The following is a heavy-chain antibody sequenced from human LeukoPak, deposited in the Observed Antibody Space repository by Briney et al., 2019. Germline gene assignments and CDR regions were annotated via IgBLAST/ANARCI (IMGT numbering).Heavy chain of an antibody. V-gene: IGHV6-1*01. CDR2: TYHRSKWYN. D-gene: IGHD1-14*01. Sequence: SQTLSLTCATSGDSVSSNSAGWNWIRQSPSRGLEWLGRTYHRSKWYNDYAVSVKSRITINPDTSKNQFSLQMNSVTPDDTAVYYCARGVRTAAYYMDVWGKGTTVTISS. CDR3: ARGVRTAAYYMDV. J-gene: IGHJ6*03. CDR1: GDSVSSNSAG.